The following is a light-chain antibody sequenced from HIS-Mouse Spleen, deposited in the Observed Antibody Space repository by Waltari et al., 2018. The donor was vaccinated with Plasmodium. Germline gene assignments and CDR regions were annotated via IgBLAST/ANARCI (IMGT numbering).Light chain of an antibody. Sequence: EIVLTQSPATLSLSPGERATLSCRASQSVSSYLAWYQQKPGQATRLLIYVASNRATGIPARVSGSWSGTDFPLTISSLEPEDFADYYCQQRRNWPLYTFGQGTKLEIK. V-gene: IGKV3-11*01. CDR2: VAS. CDR1: QSVSSY. CDR3: QQRRNWPLYT. J-gene: IGKJ2*01.